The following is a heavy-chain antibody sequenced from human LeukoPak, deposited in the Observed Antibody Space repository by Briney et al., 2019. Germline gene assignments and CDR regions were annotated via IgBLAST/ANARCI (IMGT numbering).Heavy chain of an antibody. CDR3: AKDGAPYCSGGTCYSAADY. CDR1: GFTFSSYE. V-gene: IGHV3-48*03. Sequence: GGSLRLSCAASGFTFSSYEMNWVRQAPGKGLEWVSYISSSGSTIYYADSVKGRFTISRDNTKNSLYLQMNSLRAEDTAVYYCAKDGAPYCSGGTCYSAADYWGQGTLVTVSS. CDR2: ISSSGSTI. D-gene: IGHD2-15*01. J-gene: IGHJ4*02.